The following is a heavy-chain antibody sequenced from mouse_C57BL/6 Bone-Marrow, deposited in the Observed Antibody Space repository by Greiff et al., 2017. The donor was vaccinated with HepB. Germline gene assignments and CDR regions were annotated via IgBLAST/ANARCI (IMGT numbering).Heavy chain of an antibody. D-gene: IGHD2-4*01. CDR3: AKWGYYDYDRCFDV. V-gene: IGHV1-85*01. Sequence: QVQLQQSGPELVKPGASVKLSCKASGYTFTSYDINWVKQRPGQGPEWIGWIYPRDGSTKYNEKVKGKATLTVDTSSSTAYMELHSLTSEDSAVYFCAKWGYYDYDRCFDVWGTGTTVTVSS. CDR2: IYPRDGST. CDR1: GYTFTSYD. J-gene: IGHJ1*03.